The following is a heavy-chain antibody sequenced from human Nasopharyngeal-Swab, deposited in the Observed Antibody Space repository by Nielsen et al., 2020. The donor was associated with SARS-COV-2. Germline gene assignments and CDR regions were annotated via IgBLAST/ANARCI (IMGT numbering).Heavy chain of an antibody. D-gene: IGHD5-24*01. CDR3: ARDRRDVDNQ. V-gene: IGHV3-53*01. J-gene: IGHJ4*02. CDR1: GFDVSGNY. CDR2: MYASGDI. Sequence: GGSLRLSCAASGFDVSGNYMSWFRQAPGKGLEWVSVMYASGDIYYADSVKGRFTISRDSSKNTLYLQMNSLRVEDTALYYCARDRRDVDNQWGQGTLVTVSS.